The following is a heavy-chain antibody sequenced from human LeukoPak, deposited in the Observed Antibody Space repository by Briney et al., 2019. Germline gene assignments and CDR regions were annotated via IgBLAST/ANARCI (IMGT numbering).Heavy chain of an antibody. CDR1: GYTFTSYG. CDR2: ISAYNGNT. J-gene: IGHJ3*02. D-gene: IGHD3-22*01. CDR3: ARITARITMILVVPSHAFVI. Sequence: ASVKVSCKASGYTFTSYGISWVRQAPGQGLEWMGWISAYNGNTNYAQKLQGRVTMTTDTSTSTAYMELRSLRSDDTAVYYCARITARITMILVVPSHAFVIWGQGTMVTVSS. V-gene: IGHV1-18*01.